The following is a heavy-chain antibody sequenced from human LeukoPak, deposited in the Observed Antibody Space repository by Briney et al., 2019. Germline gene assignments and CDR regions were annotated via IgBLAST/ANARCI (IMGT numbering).Heavy chain of an antibody. CDR1: GFTFSSYA. CDR2: ISGSWGST. CDR3: ATGSKAVLFTRDHYMDV. Sequence: GGSLRLSCAASGFTFSSYAVSWVRQAPGEGRECVSAISGSWGSTYYADSVKGLFTISRDNSKNTLYLQMNSLRAEDTAVYYCATGSKAVLFTRDHYMDVWGKGTTVTISS. D-gene: IGHD6-19*01. J-gene: IGHJ6*03. V-gene: IGHV3-23*01.